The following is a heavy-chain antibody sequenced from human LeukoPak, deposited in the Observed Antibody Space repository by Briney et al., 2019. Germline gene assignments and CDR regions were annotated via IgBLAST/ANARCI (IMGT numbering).Heavy chain of an antibody. Sequence: GGSLRLSGATSGFTFSNAWMSWARQAPGKGLEWVGRIKNKADGGTTDYTVPVKGRFTISRDDAKNTLYLQMDSLISEDTAIYYCVWHYFDYWGQGALVTVSS. CDR3: VWHYFDY. CDR2: IKNKADGGTT. J-gene: IGHJ4*02. V-gene: IGHV3-15*01. D-gene: IGHD3-16*01. CDR1: GFTFSNAW.